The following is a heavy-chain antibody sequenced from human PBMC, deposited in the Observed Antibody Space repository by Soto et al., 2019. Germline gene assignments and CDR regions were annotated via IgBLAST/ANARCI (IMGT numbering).Heavy chain of an antibody. CDR3: ARPTFYTAMVPD. Sequence: QLQLQESGPGLVKPSETLSLTCTVSGGSISSSSYYWGWIRQPPGKGLEWIGSIYYSGSTYYNPSPXSXXTISVATSKNQFSLKLSSVTAADTAVYYCARPTFYTAMVPDWGQGTLVTVSS. D-gene: IGHD5-18*01. CDR1: GGSISSSSYY. V-gene: IGHV4-39*01. J-gene: IGHJ4*02. CDR2: IYYSGST.